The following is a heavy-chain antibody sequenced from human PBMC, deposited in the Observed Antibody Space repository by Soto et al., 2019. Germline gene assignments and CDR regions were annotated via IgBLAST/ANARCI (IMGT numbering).Heavy chain of an antibody. CDR2: IYYSVST. J-gene: IGHJ4*02. CDR1: GGSISSGGYY. CDR3: ARATTVRPFDY. D-gene: IGHD4-17*01. Sequence: QVQLQESGPGLVKPSQTLSLTCTVSGGSISSGGYYWSWIRQHPGKGLEWIGYIYYSVSTYYNTSLKSRVTISVDTSKNQFSLKLSAVTAADTDVYYCARATTVRPFDYWGQGTLVTVSS. V-gene: IGHV4-31*03.